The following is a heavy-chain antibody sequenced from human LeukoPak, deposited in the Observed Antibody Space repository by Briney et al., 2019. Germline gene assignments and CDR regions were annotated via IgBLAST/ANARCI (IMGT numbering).Heavy chain of an antibody. Sequence: GGSLRLSCAASGFTFTSYAMHWVRQAPGQRLEWMGWINAGNGNTKYSQKFQGRVTITRDTSASTAYMELSSLRSEDTAVYYCATLGDVLRLFPLISLDGMDVWGQGTTVTVSS. CDR2: INAGNGNT. J-gene: IGHJ6*02. CDR1: GFTFTSYA. D-gene: IGHD3-3*01. V-gene: IGHV1-3*01. CDR3: ATLGDVLRLFPLISLDGMDV.